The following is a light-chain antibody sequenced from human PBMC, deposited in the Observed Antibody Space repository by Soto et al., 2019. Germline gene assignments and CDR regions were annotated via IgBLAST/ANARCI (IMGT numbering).Light chain of an antibody. CDR1: ASTIGRNY. V-gene: IGLV1-47*01. Sequence: QYVLTQSPSASGTPGQRVTISCSGSASTIGRNYVYWYQQLPGTAPKLLIYRNSQRPSGVPDRFSGSKSGTSASLAISGLRSEDEADYYCAAWDDNLSGLYVFGAGNKVTVL. CDR3: AAWDDNLSGLYV. J-gene: IGLJ1*01. CDR2: RNS.